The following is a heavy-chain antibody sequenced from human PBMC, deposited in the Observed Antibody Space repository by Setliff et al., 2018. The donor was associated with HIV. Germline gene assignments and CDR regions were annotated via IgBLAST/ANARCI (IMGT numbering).Heavy chain of an antibody. CDR2: INTNNGNP. CDR3: ARRMEMTPIGY. Sequence: PGESLKISCKGSGFNFNTYWIAWVRQMPRKGLEWMGWINTNNGNPMYAQGFTGRFVFSSDTSVRTAYLQISSLKAEDSAVYYCARRMEMTPIGYWGQGTLVTVSS. D-gene: IGHD2-15*01. J-gene: IGHJ4*02. CDR1: GFNFNTYW. V-gene: IGHV7-4-1*02.